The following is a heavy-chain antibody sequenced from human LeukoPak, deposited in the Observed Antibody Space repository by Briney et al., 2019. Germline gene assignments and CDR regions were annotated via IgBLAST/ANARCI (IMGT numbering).Heavy chain of an antibody. V-gene: IGHV3-30-3*01. CDR1: GFTFKNAW. J-gene: IGHJ3*02. CDR2: ISYDGSNK. CDR3: ARYDLPGSADGAFDI. D-gene: IGHD1-1*01. Sequence: PGGSLRLSCAASGFTFKNAWMSWVRQAPGKGLEWVAVISYDGSNKYYADSVKGRFTISRDNSKNTLYLQMNSLRAEDTAVYYCARYDLPGSADGAFDIWGHGTMVTVSS.